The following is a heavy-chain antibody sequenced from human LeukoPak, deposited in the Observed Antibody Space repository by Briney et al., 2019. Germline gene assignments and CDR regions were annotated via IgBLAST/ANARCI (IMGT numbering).Heavy chain of an antibody. J-gene: IGHJ4*02. D-gene: IGHD2-15*01. V-gene: IGHV1-69*01. CDR1: AGTFTIYA. CDR3: ARGYCSGGSCYREEYYFDY. CDR2: IIPIFGTA. Sequence: SVTLSFTASAGTFTIYAISWVRHAPGQGLEWMGGIIPIFGTANYAQTFQGRVTITADESTSTAYMELSSLRSEDTAVYYWARGYCSGGSCYREEYYFDYWGQGTLGTVSS.